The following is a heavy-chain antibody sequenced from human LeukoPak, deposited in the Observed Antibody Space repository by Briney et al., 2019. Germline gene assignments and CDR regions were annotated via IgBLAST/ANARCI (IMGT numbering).Heavy chain of an antibody. J-gene: IGHJ4*02. CDR3: ARLGFYGLTDY. Sequence: SETLSLTCTVSGGSISSSSYYWGWIRQPPGKGLEWIGSIYYSGSTYYNPSLKSRVTIPVDTSKNQFSLKLSSVTAADTAVYYCARLGFYGLTDYWGQGTLVTVSS. D-gene: IGHD2/OR15-2a*01. CDR2: IYYSGST. V-gene: IGHV4-39*01. CDR1: GGSISSSSYY.